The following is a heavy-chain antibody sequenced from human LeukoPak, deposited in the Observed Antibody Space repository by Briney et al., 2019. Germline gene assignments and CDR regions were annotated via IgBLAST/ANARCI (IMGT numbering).Heavy chain of an antibody. V-gene: IGHV4-4*02. J-gene: IGHJ4*02. CDR1: GFTFSSYW. Sequence: GSLRLSCAASGFTFSSYWMSWVRQPPGKGLEWIGEIYHSGSTNYNPSLKSRVTISVDKSKNQFSLKLSSVTAADTAVYYCASRGGGLLATSPFDYWGQGTLVTVSS. D-gene: IGHD2-15*01. CDR2: IYHSGST. CDR3: ASRGGGLLATSPFDY.